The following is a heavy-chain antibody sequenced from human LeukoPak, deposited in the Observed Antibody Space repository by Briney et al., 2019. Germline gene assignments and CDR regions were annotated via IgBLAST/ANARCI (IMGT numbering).Heavy chain of an antibody. Sequence: PSETLSLTCTVSGGSISSSTYFWGWIRQPPGKGLECIGSIYYSGTTYYNPSLKSRVIISVDTSNNQLSLQLSAVTAADTAVYYCARRRYPGYSSGLFDYWGQGTLVTVSS. D-gene: IGHD6-19*01. J-gene: IGHJ4*02. CDR2: IYYSGTT. CDR1: GGSISSSTYF. CDR3: ARRRYPGYSSGLFDY. V-gene: IGHV4-39*01.